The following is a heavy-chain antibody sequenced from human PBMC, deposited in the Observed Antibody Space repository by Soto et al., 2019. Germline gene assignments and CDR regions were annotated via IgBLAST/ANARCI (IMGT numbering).Heavy chain of an antibody. V-gene: IGHV1-24*01. CDR3: ATQLLWFGELWSYFDY. D-gene: IGHD3-10*01. CDR2: FDPEDGET. CDR1: GYTLTELS. Sequence: ASVKVSCKVSGYTLTELSMHWVRQAPGKGLEWMGGFDPEDGETIYAQKFQGRVTMAEDTSTDTAYMELSSLRSEDTAVYYCATQLLWFGELWSYFDYWGQGTLVTVSS. J-gene: IGHJ4*02.